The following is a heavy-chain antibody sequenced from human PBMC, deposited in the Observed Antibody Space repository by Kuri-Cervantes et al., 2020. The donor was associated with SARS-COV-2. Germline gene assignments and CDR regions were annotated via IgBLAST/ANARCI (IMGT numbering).Heavy chain of an antibody. CDR3: ARVGLEWELPGVGWFDP. CDR2: ISWNSGSI. Sequence: SLKISCAASGFTFDDYAMHWVRQAPGKGLEWVSGISWNSGSIGYADSVKGRFTISRDNAKNSLYLQMNSLRAEDTALYYCARVGLEWELPGVGWFDPWGQGTLVTVSS. V-gene: IGHV3-9*01. CDR1: GFTFDDYA. D-gene: IGHD1-26*01. J-gene: IGHJ5*02.